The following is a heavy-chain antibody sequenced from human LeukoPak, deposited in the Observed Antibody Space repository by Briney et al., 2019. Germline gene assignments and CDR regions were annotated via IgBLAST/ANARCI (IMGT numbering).Heavy chain of an antibody. CDR3: AREEMATDYFDY. V-gene: IGHV4-34*01. D-gene: IGHD5-24*01. J-gene: IGHJ4*02. CDR2: INHSGST. CDR1: GGSFSGYY. Sequence: MSSETLSLTCAVYGGSFSGYYWSWIRQPPGKGLEWIGEINHSGSTNYNPSLKSRVTISVDTSKNQFSLKLSSVTAADTAVYYCAREEMATDYFDYWGQGTLVTVSS.